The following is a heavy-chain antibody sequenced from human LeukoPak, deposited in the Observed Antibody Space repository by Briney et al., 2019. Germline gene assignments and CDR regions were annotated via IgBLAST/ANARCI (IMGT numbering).Heavy chain of an antibody. CDR1: GFTFSSYW. V-gene: IGHV3-74*01. D-gene: IGHD5-18*01. J-gene: IGHJ4*02. CDR3: ARSVGYSYGFYQGVIDY. Sequence: GGSLRLSCAASGFTFSSYWMHWVRQAPGKGLVWVSRINSDGSSTSYADSVKGRFTISRDNAKNTLYLQMNSLRAEDTAVYYYARSVGYSYGFYQGVIDYWGQGTLVTVSS. CDR2: INSDGSST.